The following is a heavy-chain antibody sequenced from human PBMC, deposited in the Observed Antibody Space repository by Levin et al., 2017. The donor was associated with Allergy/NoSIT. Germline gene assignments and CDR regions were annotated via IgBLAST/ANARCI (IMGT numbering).Heavy chain of an antibody. J-gene: IGHJ1*01. Sequence: QSGGSLRLSCTVSGFTFDNFGLTWVRQAPGKGLELVGFIRSNAYGGTTEYAASVKGRFTISKDDSKSIAYLQMDSLKTEDTAVYYCTRIYCSSTSCYLVYFQHWGQGTLVTVSS. CDR3: TRIYCSSTSCYLVYFQH. V-gene: IGHV3-49*04. CDR2: IRSNAYGGTT. CDR1: GFTFDNFG. D-gene: IGHD2-2*01.